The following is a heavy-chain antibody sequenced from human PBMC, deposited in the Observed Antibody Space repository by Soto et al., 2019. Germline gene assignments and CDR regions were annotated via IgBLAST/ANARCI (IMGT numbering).Heavy chain of an antibody. D-gene: IGHD1-26*01. V-gene: IGHV4-59*08. CDR2: VYNSGST. CDR1: GGSITSYN. CDR3: ARHEEGATVFDY. J-gene: IGHJ4*02. Sequence: SETLSLTCTVSGGSITSYNWNWLRQPPGKALEWIGYVYNSGSTNYNPSLKSRVTISVDTSKNQFSLKLSSVTAADTAVYYCARHEEGATVFDYWGQGTLVTVSS.